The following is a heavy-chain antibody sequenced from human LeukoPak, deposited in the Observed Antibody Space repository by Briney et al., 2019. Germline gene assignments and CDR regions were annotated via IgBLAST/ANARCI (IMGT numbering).Heavy chain of an antibody. CDR1: GFTFDDYA. Sequence: GGSLRLSCAASGFTFDDYAMHWVRQAPGKGLEWVSDISWNSGSIDYADSVKGRFTISRDNAKNSLYLQMNSLRAEATAFYYCAKDTRGFTYGYFDYWGQGALVTVSS. CDR2: ISWNSGSI. V-gene: IGHV3-9*01. CDR3: AKDTRGFTYGYFDY. J-gene: IGHJ4*02. D-gene: IGHD5-18*01.